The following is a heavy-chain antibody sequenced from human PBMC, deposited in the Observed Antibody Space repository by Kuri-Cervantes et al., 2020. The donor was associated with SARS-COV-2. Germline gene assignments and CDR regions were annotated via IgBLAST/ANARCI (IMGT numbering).Heavy chain of an antibody. Sequence: GESLKISCAASGFTFSGHWIHWVRQAPGKGLVWVSRINPDGSYTNNADSVKGRFTISRDNAKNSLYLQMNSLRAEDTAVYYCASPYYYDSSGAPPSYYYYGMDVWGQGTTVTVSS. D-gene: IGHD3-22*01. V-gene: IGHV3-74*01. J-gene: IGHJ6*02. CDR1: GFTFSGHW. CDR3: ASPYYYDSSGAPPSYYYYGMDV. CDR2: INPDGSYT.